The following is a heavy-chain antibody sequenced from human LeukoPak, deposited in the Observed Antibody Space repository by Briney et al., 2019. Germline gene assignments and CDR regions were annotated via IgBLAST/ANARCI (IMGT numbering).Heavy chain of an antibody. CDR3: ARHSADIVVVPAAADY. D-gene: IGHD2-2*01. CDR2: IYPGDSDT. Sequence: GESLKISCKGSGYSFTSYWIGWVRQMPGKGPEWMGIIYPGDSDTRYSPSFQGQVTISADKSISTAYLQWSSLKASDTAMYYCARHSADIVVVPAAADYWGQGTLVTVSS. V-gene: IGHV5-51*01. CDR1: GYSFTSYW. J-gene: IGHJ4*02.